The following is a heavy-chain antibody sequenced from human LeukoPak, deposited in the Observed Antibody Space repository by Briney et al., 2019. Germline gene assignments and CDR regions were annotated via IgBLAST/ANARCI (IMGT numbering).Heavy chain of an antibody. D-gene: IGHD3-10*01. CDR1: GGSFSAYY. CDR2: IYTSGST. V-gene: IGHV4-59*10. J-gene: IGHJ3*02. CDR3: ARFSPRAKYYYGSGSYYKVGAFDI. Sequence: SETLSLTCAVYGGSFSAYYWSWIRQPPGKGLEWIGRIYTSGSTNYNPSLKSRVTMSVDTSKNQFSLKLSSVTAADTAVYYCARFSPRAKYYYGSGSYYKVGAFDIWGQGTMVTVSS.